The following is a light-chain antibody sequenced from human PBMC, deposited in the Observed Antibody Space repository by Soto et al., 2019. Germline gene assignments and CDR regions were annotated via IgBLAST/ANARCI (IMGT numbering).Light chain of an antibody. Sequence: QSVLTQPRSGSGSPGQSVTISCTGTSSNVGGYNYVSWYQQHPGKVPKLLIYDVSKRPSGVPDRFSGSKSGNTASLTISGLQAEDEADYYCCSYEGIYTSYVFGTGTKVTVL. CDR1: SSNVGGYNY. CDR2: DVS. CDR3: CSYEGIYTSYV. J-gene: IGLJ1*01. V-gene: IGLV2-11*01.